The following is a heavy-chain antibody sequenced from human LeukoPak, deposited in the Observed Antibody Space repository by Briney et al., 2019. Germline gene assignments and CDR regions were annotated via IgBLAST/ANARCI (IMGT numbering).Heavy chain of an antibody. J-gene: IGHJ4*02. CDR3: AVLTAMVSDFDY. Sequence: EASVKVSCKASGYTFTGYNVHWVRQAPGHGLEWMGWINPHSGSTNYVQKFQGRVTMTRDTSISTAYMELSSLRSEDTAVYYCAVLTAMVSDFDYWGQGTLVTVSS. D-gene: IGHD5-18*01. CDR2: INPHSGST. V-gene: IGHV1-2*02. CDR1: GYTFTGYN.